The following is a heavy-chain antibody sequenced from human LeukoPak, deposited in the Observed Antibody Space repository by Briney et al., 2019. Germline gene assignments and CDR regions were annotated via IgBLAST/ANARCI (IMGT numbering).Heavy chain of an antibody. J-gene: IGHJ3*02. D-gene: IGHD2-15*01. CDR1: GVTFSSYA. CDR2: IIPILGIA. V-gene: IGHV1-69*04. Sequence: GSSAKLSCTASGVTFSSYAISWVRQAPGQGLGWMGRIIPILGIANYAQKFQSRVTITADKSTSTASMELSSLRSEDTAVYYCARLDCSGGSCYIPLDAFDIWGQGTMVTVSS. CDR3: ARLDCSGGSCYIPLDAFDI.